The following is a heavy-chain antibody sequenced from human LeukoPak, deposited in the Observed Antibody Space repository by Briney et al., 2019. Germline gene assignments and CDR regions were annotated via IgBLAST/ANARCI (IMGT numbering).Heavy chain of an antibody. CDR1: GFTFSSYG. CDR3: ARDFYVGSKSYYIGY. V-gene: IGHV3-33*01. D-gene: IGHD3-10*01. J-gene: IGHJ4*01. CDR2: IWYDGSNK. Sequence: PGGSLRLSCAASGFTFSSYGMHWVRQAPGKGLEWVAVIWYDGSNKYYADSVKGRLTISRDNSKNTVYLQMNSLRAEDTAMYYCARDFYVGSKSYYIGYWGHGTLVTVSS.